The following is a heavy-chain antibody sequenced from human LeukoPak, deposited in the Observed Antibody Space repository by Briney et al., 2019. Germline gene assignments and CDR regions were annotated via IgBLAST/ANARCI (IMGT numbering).Heavy chain of an antibody. CDR2: INHSGST. CDR3: ARDWRSGYYLSWFDP. Sequence: PSETLSLTCAVYGGSFSGYYWSWIRQPPGKGLEWIGEINHSGSTNYNPSLKSRVTISVDTSKNQFSLKLSSVTAADTAVYYCARDWRSGYYLSWFDPWGQGTLVTVSS. CDR1: GGSFSGYY. J-gene: IGHJ5*02. V-gene: IGHV4-34*01. D-gene: IGHD3-22*01.